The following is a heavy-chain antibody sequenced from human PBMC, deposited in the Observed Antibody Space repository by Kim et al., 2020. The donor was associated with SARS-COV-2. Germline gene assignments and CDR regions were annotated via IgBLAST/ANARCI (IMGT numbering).Heavy chain of an antibody. D-gene: IGHD2-21*01. CDR1: GFTFSTYG. V-gene: IGHV3-33*01. J-gene: IGHJ4*02. Sequence: GGSLRLSCAASGFTFSTYGMHWVRQAPGKGLEWVALISYDGSNKYYADSVKGRFTISRDNSKNTLYLQINSLRAEDTAVYYCARGRFPRRVLQYFDYWGQGTLVTVSS. CDR2: ISYDGSNK. CDR3: ARGRFPRRVLQYFDY.